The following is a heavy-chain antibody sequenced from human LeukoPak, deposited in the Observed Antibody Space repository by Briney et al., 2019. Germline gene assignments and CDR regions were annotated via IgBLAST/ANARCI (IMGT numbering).Heavy chain of an antibody. CDR2: INHSGST. D-gene: IGHD3-22*01. CDR1: GGSFSGYY. CDR3: VSGYYYDSSGYADY. Sequence: PSETLSLTCAVYGGSFSGYYWSWIRQPPGKGLEWIGEINHSGSTNYNPSLKSRVTISVDTSKNQFSLKLSSVTAADTAVYYCVSGYYYDSSGYADYWGQGTLVTVSS. J-gene: IGHJ4*02. V-gene: IGHV4-34*01.